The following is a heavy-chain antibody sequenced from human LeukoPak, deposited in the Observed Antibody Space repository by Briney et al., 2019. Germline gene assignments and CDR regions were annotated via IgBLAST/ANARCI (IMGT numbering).Heavy chain of an antibody. Sequence: SETLSLTCTVSGGSISSYYWSWLRQPPAKGQGWIGDIYYSGSTNYNPSLKSRVTISVDTSKNQFSLKLRPVTAADTAVYYCARHFYDDSSGYYAGCFDYWGQGTLVTVSS. D-gene: IGHD3-22*01. CDR3: ARHFYDDSSGYYAGCFDY. J-gene: IGHJ4*02. CDR2: IYYSGST. CDR1: GGSISSYY. V-gene: IGHV4-59*08.